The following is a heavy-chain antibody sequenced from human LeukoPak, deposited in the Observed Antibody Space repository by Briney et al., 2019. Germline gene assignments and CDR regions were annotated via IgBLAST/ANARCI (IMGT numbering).Heavy chain of an antibody. J-gene: IGHJ5*02. CDR2: ISAYNGNT. CDR1: GYTFTSYG. Sequence: GASVKVSCKASGYTFTSYGISWVRQAPGQGLEWMGWISAYNGNTNYAQKLQGRVTMTTDTSTSTVYMELRSLRSDDTAVYYCARAAITMIEKGNNWFDPWGQGTLVTVSS. V-gene: IGHV1-18*01. D-gene: IGHD3-22*01. CDR3: ARAAITMIEKGNNWFDP.